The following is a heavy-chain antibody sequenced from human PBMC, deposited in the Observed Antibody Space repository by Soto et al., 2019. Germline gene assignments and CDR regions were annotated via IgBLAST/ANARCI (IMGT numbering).Heavy chain of an antibody. CDR1: GYTFTGYY. J-gene: IGHJ5*02. CDR3: ARQAEGLYSGYDLTQLAGWFDP. CDR2: INPNSGGT. D-gene: IGHD5-12*01. Sequence: ASVKVSCKASGYTFTGYYMHWVRQAPGQGLEWMGWINPNSGGTNYAQKFQGWVTMTRDTSISTAYMELSRLRSDDTAVYYCARQAEGLYSGYDLTQLAGWFDPWGQGTLVTVSS. V-gene: IGHV1-2*04.